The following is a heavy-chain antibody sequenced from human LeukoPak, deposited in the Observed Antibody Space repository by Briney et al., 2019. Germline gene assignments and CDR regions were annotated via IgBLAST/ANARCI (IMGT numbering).Heavy chain of an antibody. Sequence: SETLSLTCAVYGGSFSGYYWSWIRQPPGKGLEWIGRIYTSGSTNYNPSLKSRVTISVDTSKNQFSLKLSSVTAADTAVYYCARDIAAAGPWGQGTMVTVSS. CDR1: GGSFSGYY. CDR3: ARDIAAAGP. V-gene: IGHV4-59*10. CDR2: IYTSGST. D-gene: IGHD6-13*01. J-gene: IGHJ3*01.